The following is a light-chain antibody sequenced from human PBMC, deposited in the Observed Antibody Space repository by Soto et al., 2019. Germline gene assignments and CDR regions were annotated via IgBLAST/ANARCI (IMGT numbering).Light chain of an antibody. CDR2: HAS. V-gene: IGKV3-11*01. J-gene: IGKJ4*01. Sequence: EIVLTQSPGTLSLSPGETATLSCRASQSVSSYLTWYQQKPGQAPRLLIYHASIRATGIPARLSGSGSGTDYTLTISSLEPEDSAFYYCQQRSNWLSFGGGTKVEI. CDR1: QSVSSY. CDR3: QQRSNWLS.